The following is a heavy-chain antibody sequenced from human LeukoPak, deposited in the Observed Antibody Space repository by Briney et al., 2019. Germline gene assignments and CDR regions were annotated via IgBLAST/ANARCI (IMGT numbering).Heavy chain of an antibody. CDR2: IYSGGRT. J-gene: IGHJ4*02. D-gene: IGHD6-19*01. Sequence: GGSLRLSCAASGFTFSSYDMNWVRQAPGKGLGWVSVIYSGGRTYYADSVKGRFTISRDNSKNTLYLQMNSLRSEDTAVYYCARERAVAGLFDYWGQGTLVTVSS. V-gene: IGHV3-66*01. CDR1: GFTFSSYD. CDR3: ARERAVAGLFDY.